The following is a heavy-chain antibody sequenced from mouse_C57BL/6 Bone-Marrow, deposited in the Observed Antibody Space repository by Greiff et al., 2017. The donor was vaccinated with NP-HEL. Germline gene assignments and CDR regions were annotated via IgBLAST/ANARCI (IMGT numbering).Heavy chain of an antibody. Sequence: EVHLVESGGGLVKPGGSLKLSCAASGFTFSDYGMHWVRQAPEKGLEWVAYISSGSSTIYYADTVKGRFTISRDNAKNTLFLQMTSLRSEDTAMYYCARLDYGSSYEYFDVWGTGTTVTVSS. J-gene: IGHJ1*03. CDR3: ARLDYGSSYEYFDV. CDR2: ISSGSSTI. V-gene: IGHV5-17*01. CDR1: GFTFSDYG. D-gene: IGHD1-1*01.